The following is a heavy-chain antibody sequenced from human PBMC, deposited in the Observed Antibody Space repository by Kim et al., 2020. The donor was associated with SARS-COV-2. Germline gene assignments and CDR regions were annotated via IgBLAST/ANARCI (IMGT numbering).Heavy chain of an antibody. CDR1: GGSFRGYY. V-gene: IGHV4-34*01. CDR3: ARARLGGGYVDGFWFES. Sequence: SETLSLTCAVYGGSFRGYYWSWIRQPPGKGLEWIGEINHSGSTNYNPSLTSRVTISVDTSKNQFSLKLSSVTAADTAVYYCARARLGGGYVDGFWFESWG. J-gene: IGHJ5*01. D-gene: IGHD3-16*01. CDR2: INHSGST.